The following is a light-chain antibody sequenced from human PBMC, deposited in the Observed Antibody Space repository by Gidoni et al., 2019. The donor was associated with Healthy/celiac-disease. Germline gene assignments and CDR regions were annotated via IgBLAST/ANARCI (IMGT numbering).Light chain of an antibody. CDR3: QQSDSTPQT. J-gene: IGKJ3*01. Sequence: DIQMTQSPSSLSASVGDRVTITCRASQSISSYLNWYQQKPGKAPKLLIYAASSLQSGGPSRFSGSGAGTDVTLTISSRQPEDFATYYCQQSDSTPQTFGPGTKVDIK. V-gene: IGKV1-39*01. CDR2: AAS. CDR1: QSISSY.